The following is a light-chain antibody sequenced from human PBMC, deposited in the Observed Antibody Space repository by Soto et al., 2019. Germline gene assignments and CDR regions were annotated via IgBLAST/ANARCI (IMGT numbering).Light chain of an antibody. Sequence: EMVWTLSLLTVPVSIVERVTXSCRTSQSVNRQVAGYEQKPGQAPRLLLYGASARATGIPGRFSGSGFGTEFTLTISSLQSEDCAVYYCQQYKNWQVFGQGTRVEIK. V-gene: IGKV3-15*01. CDR2: GAS. CDR3: QQYKNWQV. J-gene: IGKJ5*01. CDR1: QSVNRQ.